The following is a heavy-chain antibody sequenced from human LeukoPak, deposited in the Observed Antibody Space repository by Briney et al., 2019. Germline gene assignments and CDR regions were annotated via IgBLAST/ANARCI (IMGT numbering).Heavy chain of an antibody. Sequence: GGSLRLSCAASGFTFSSYAMSWVRQAPGKGLEWVSAISGPGGSWDYADSVKGRFTISRDNSKNTLFLQMNSLRAEDTAIYYCAKKVGLVSAPLYYFDVWGQGTLVTVSS. J-gene: IGHJ4*02. CDR3: AKKVGLVSAPLYYFDV. CDR1: GFTFSSYA. V-gene: IGHV3-23*01. CDR2: ISGPGGSW. D-gene: IGHD5/OR15-5a*01.